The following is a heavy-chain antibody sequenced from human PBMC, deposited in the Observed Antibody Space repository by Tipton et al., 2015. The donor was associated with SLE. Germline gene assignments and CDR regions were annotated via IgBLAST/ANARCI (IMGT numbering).Heavy chain of an antibody. J-gene: IGHJ4*02. V-gene: IGHV1-69*01. CDR1: GGTFSSYA. CDR2: IIPIFGTA. D-gene: IGHD3-10*01. Sequence: QVQLVQSGAEVKKPGSSVKVSCKASGGTFSSYAISWVRQAPGQGLEWMGGIIPIFGTANYAQKFQGRVTITADESTSTAYMELSSLRSEDTAVYYCAFFWTGITMVRGVPFDYWGQGTLVTVSS. CDR3: AFFWTGITMVRGVPFDY.